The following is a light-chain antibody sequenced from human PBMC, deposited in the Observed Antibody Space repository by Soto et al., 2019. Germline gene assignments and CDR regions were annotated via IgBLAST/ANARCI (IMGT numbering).Light chain of an antibody. CDR2: GAS. CDR1: QSVSSN. V-gene: IGKV3-15*01. Sequence: EIVITQSPATLSVSPGERVTLSCRASQSVSSNLAWYQQKPGQATRLLIYGASTRATGIPARFSGSGSGTEFTLTISSLQSEDFAVYYCQQRSNWPPITFGQGTRLEI. CDR3: QQRSNWPPIT. J-gene: IGKJ5*01.